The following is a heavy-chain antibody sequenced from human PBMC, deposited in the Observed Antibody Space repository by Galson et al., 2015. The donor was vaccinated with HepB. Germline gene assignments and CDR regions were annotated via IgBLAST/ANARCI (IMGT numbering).Heavy chain of an antibody. CDR2: ISRSGGSR. Sequence: SLRLSCAASGFTFSSYAMSWVRQAPGKGLEWVSGISRSGGSRYYADSVKGRFTISRDNSKNTLYLQMNSLRAEDTAVYYCAKRDTWEGLPAALDYWGQGTLVTVSS. CDR1: GFTFSSYA. V-gene: IGHV3-23*01. J-gene: IGHJ4*02. CDR3: AKRDTWEGLPAALDY. D-gene: IGHD6-13*01.